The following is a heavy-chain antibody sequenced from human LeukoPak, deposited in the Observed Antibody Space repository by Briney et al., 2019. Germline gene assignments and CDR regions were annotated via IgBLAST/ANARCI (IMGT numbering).Heavy chain of an antibody. Sequence: ASVTGSCKASGYTFTSYAMHWVRQAPGQRLEWMGWINAGNGNTKYSQKFQGRVTITRDTSASTAYMELSSLRSEDTAVYYCARSHVLLWFGELDYWGQGTLVTVSS. CDR2: INAGNGNT. D-gene: IGHD3-10*01. J-gene: IGHJ4*02. V-gene: IGHV1-3*01. CDR1: GYTFTSYA. CDR3: ARSHVLLWFGELDY.